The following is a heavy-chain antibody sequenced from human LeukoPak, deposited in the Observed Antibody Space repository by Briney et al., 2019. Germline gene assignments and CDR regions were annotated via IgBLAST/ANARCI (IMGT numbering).Heavy chain of an antibody. J-gene: IGHJ4*02. Sequence: SQTLSLTCTVSGGSISSGSYYWSWIRQPAGKGLEWIGRIYTSGSANYNPSLKSRVTISVDTSKNQFSLKLSSVTAADTAVYCCARTITIFGTTPYYFDYWSQGTLVTVSS. V-gene: IGHV4-61*02. CDR1: GGSISSGSYY. D-gene: IGHD3-3*01. CDR2: IYTSGSA. CDR3: ARTITIFGTTPYYFDY.